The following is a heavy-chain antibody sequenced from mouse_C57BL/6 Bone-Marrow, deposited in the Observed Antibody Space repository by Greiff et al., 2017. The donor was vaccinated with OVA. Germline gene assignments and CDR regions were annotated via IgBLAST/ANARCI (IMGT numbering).Heavy chain of an antibody. CDR3: TTDSYGSSPNCYFDV. V-gene: IGHV14-4*01. CDR2: IDPENGDT. J-gene: IGHJ1*03. CDR1: GFNIKDDY. Sequence: VQLKESGAELVRPGASVKLSCTASGFNIKDDYMHWVKQRPEQGLEWIGWIDPENGDTEYASKFQGKATITADTSSNTAYLQLSSLTSEDTAVYYGTTDSYGSSPNCYFDVWGTGTTVTVSS. D-gene: IGHD1-1*01.